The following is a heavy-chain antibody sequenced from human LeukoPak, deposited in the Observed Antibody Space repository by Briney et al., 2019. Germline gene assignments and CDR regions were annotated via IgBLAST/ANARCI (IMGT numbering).Heavy chain of an antibody. CDR3: ARGQLAHDAFDI. Sequence: ASVKVSCKASGYTFTSYGISWVRQAPGQGLEWMGIINPSGGSTSYAQKFQGRVTMTRDTSTSTVYMELSSLRSEDTAVYYCARGQLAHDAFDIWGQGTMVTVSS. J-gene: IGHJ3*02. V-gene: IGHV1-46*01. CDR1: GYTFTSYG. D-gene: IGHD1-1*01. CDR2: INPSGGST.